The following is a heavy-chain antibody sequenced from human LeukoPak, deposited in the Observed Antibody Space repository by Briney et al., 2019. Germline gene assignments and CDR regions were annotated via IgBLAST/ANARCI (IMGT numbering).Heavy chain of an antibody. D-gene: IGHD3-9*01. V-gene: IGHV4-39*01. Sequence: SETLSLTCTVSGDSITNTNYYWGWIRQSPGRGLEWIGRIYYTENTYYNPSLKSRVTISVDTSKEHFSLKLNSLTAADTAVYYCARHATHYDVLIGVHHYPGYYFDFWGQGTLVTVSS. CDR1: GDSITNTNYY. CDR2: IYYTENT. J-gene: IGHJ4*02. CDR3: ARHATHYDVLIGVHHYPGYYFDF.